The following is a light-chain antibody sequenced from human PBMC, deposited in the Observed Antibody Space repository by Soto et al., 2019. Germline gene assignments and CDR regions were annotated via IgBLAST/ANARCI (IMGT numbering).Light chain of an antibody. CDR2: DVS. Sequence: QSALTQPAPVSGSPGQSITISCTGTSSDVGGYNYVSWYQQHPGKAPKLMIYDVSNRPSGVSNRFSGSKSGNTASLTFSGLQAEDEADYYCSSYTSSSTRVFGTGTKVTVL. CDR3: SSYTSSSTRV. J-gene: IGLJ1*01. V-gene: IGLV2-14*01. CDR1: SSDVGGYNY.